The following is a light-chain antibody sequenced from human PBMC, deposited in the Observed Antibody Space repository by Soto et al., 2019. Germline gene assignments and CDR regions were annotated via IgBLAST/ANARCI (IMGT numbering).Light chain of an antibody. Sequence: QSVLTQPPSVSGAPGQRVTISCTGSSSNIGAGCDVHWYQQLPGTAPKLLIYANINRPAGVPDRFSGSKSGTSASLAITGLQAEDEADYYCQSYDSSPSGYVFGTGTKVTVL. J-gene: IGLJ1*01. CDR2: ANI. CDR3: QSYDSSPSGYV. V-gene: IGLV1-40*01. CDR1: SSNIGAGCD.